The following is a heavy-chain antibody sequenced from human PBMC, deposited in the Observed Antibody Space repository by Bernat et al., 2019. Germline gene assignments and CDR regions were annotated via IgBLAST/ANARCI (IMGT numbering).Heavy chain of an antibody. V-gene: IGHV4-39*01. CDR1: GGSISSSGYY. CDR3: AGRTTTVVHY. J-gene: IGHJ4*02. D-gene: IGHD4-17*01. Sequence: QLQLQESGPGLVKPSETLSLTCTVSGGSISSSGYYWDWIRQPPGKGLEWIGSIYYSGSTYYNPSLKSRVTISVDTSKNQFSLKLSSVTAADTSVYYCAGRTTTVVHYWGQGTLVTVSS. CDR2: IYYSGST.